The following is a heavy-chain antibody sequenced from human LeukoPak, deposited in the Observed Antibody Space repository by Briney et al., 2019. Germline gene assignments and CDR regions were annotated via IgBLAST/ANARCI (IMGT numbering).Heavy chain of an antibody. CDR1: GGSISSYY. Sequence: SETLSLTCTVSGGSISSYYWSWIRQPPGKGLEWIGYIYYSGSTNYNPSLKSRVTISVDTSKNQFSLKLSSVTAADTAVYYCAGNNSYYSPFQHWGQGTLVTVSS. D-gene: IGHD3-22*01. CDR2: IYYSGST. CDR3: AGNNSYYSPFQH. J-gene: IGHJ1*01. V-gene: IGHV4-59*01.